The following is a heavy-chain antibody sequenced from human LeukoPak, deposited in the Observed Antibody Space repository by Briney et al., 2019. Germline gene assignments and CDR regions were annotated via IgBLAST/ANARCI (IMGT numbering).Heavy chain of an antibody. J-gene: IGHJ4*02. V-gene: IGHV5-51*01. CDR2: IYPSDSDT. CDR1: GYSFTSHW. Sequence: GESLKISCKGSGYSFTSHWIVWVRQMPGKGLEWMGIIYPSDSDTKYSPSFQGQVTISADKSISTAYLQWSSLKASDTAMYYCARTDCSSTSCYLFGYWGQGTLVTVSS. D-gene: IGHD2-2*01. CDR3: ARTDCSSTSCYLFGY.